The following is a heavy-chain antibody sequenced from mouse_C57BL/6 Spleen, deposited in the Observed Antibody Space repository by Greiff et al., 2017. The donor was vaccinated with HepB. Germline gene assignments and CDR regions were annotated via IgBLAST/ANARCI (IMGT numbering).Heavy chain of an antibody. J-gene: IGHJ3*01. V-gene: IGHV1-55*01. CDR2: IYPGSGST. Sequence: QVQLQQPGAEPVKPGASVKMSCKASGYTFTSYWITWVKQRPGQGLEWIGDIYPGSGSTNYNEKFKSKATLTVDTSSSTAYMQLSSLTSEDSAVYYCARGGYDYDPFAYWGQGTLVTVSA. D-gene: IGHD2-4*01. CDR3: ARGGYDYDPFAY. CDR1: GYTFTSYW.